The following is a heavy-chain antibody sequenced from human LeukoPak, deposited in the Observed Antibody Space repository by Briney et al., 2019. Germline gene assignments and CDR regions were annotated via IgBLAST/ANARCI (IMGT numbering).Heavy chain of an antibody. J-gene: IGHJ4*02. CDR3: AREFRTTITMVRGIPGY. D-gene: IGHD3-10*01. CDR2: INPNSGGT. CDR1: GYTFTGYY. Sequence: GASVKVSCKASGYTFTGYYMHWVRQAPGQGLEWMGWINPNSGGTNYAQKFQGRVTMTRDTSISTAYMELSRLRSDDTAVYYCAREFRTTITMVRGIPGYWGQGTLVTVSS. V-gene: IGHV1-2*02.